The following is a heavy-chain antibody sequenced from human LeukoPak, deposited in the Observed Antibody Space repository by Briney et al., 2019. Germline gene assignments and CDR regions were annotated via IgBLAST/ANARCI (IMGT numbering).Heavy chain of an antibody. V-gene: IGHV3-48*03. CDR1: GFTFSDYA. CDR3: ARDGRTNGDAFDI. J-gene: IGHJ3*02. Sequence: AGGSLRLSCAASGFTFSDYAMNWVRQAPGKGLEWVSYISSSANIIYYEDSVKGRVTISRDNAKNSLYLQMNSLRAEDTAVYYCARDGRTNGDAFDIWGQGTMVTVSS. CDR2: ISSSANII. D-gene: IGHD1-14*01.